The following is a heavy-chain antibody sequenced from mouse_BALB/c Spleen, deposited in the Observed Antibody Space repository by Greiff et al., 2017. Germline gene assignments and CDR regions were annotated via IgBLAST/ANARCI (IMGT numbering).Heavy chain of an antibody. J-gene: IGHJ3*01. CDR2: ISAGGST. D-gene: IGHD1-1*01. V-gene: IGHV2-9*02. CDR3: AIYYYGTPFAY. CDR1: GFSLTSYG. Sequence: VQLVESGPGLVAPSQSLSITCTVSGFSLTSYGVHWVRQPPGKGLEWLGVISAGGSTNYNSALMSSLSISKDNSKSQVFLKMNSLQTDDTAMYYCAIYYYGTPFAYWGQGTLVTVSA.